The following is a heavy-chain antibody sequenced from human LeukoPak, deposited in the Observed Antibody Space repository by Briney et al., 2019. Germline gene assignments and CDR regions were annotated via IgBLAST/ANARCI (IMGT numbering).Heavy chain of an antibody. CDR2: ISRSSSII. V-gene: IGHV3-48*02. Sequence: PGGSLRLSCAASGFTFSSYSMNWVRQAPGKGLEWVSYISRSSSIIHYADSVKGRFTISRDNANNSLHLQMNSLRDEDTAAYYCATVYGSGNFDYWGQGTLVTVSS. CDR3: ATVYGSGNFDY. J-gene: IGHJ4*02. CDR1: GFTFSSYS. D-gene: IGHD3-10*01.